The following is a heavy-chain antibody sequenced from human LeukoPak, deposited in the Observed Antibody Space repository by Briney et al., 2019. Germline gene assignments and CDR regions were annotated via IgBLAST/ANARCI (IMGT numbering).Heavy chain of an antibody. CDR3: ARHPVVSIAARYFDY. J-gene: IGHJ4*02. Sequence: SETLSLTCTVSGGSISSSSYYWGWIRQPPGKGLEWIGSIYYSGSTYYNPPLKSRVTISVDTSKNQFSLKLSSVAAADTAVYYCARHPVVSIAARYFDYWGQGTLVTVSS. CDR2: IYYSGST. V-gene: IGHV4-39*01. D-gene: IGHD6-6*01. CDR1: GGSISSSSYY.